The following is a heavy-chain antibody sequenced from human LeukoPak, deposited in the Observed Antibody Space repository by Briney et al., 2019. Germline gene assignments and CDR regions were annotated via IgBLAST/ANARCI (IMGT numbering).Heavy chain of an antibody. V-gene: IGHV4-39*07. CDR1: GGSISSSSHH. Sequence: SETLSLTCTVSGGSISSSSHHWGWVRQPPGKGLEWIGSIYYSGTTYCKPSLKSRVTISVDTSKNQFSLKLSSVTAADTAVYYCARESSSSSDYWGQGTLVTVSS. D-gene: IGHD6-6*01. CDR3: ARESSSSSDY. J-gene: IGHJ4*02. CDR2: IYYSGTT.